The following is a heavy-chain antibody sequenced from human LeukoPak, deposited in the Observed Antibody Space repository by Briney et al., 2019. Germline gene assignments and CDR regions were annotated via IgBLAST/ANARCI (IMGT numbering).Heavy chain of an antibody. CDR2: IYYSGST. D-gene: IGHD2-21*02. Sequence: SETLSLTCTVSGGSISSYYWSWIRQPPGKGLEWIGYIYYSGSTNYNPSLKSRVTISVDTSKNQFSLKLSSVTAADTAVYYCARRWGAYCGGDCYQQGGFQYWGQGTLVTVSS. J-gene: IGHJ1*01. V-gene: IGHV4-59*08. CDR1: GGSISSYY. CDR3: ARRWGAYCGGDCYQQGGFQY.